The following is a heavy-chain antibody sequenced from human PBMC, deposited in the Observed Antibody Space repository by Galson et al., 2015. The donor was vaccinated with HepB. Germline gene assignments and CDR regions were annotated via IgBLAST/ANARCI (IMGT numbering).Heavy chain of an antibody. CDR2: ISWDGGST. D-gene: IGHD1-26*01. Sequence: SLRLSCAASGFTFDDYTMHWVRQAPGKGLEWVSLISWDGGSTYYADSVKGRFTISRDNSKNSLYLQMNSLRTEDTALYYCAKDSGGSYYSAFDIWGQGTMVTVSS. J-gene: IGHJ3*02. CDR1: GFTFDDYT. CDR3: AKDSGGSYYSAFDI. V-gene: IGHV3-43*01.